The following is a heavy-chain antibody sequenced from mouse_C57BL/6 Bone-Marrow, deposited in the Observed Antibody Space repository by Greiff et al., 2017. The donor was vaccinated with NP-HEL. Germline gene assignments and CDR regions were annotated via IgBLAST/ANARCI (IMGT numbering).Heavy chain of an antibody. D-gene: IGHD1-1*01. J-gene: IGHJ4*01. Sequence: VKLQQSGPELVKPGASVKISCKASGYAFSSSWMNWVKQRPGKGLEWIGRIYPGDGDTNYNGKFKGKATLTADKSSSTAYMQLISLTSEDSAVYFCARPIHNYGSSYNAMDYWGQGTSVTVSS. CDR3: ARPIHNYGSSYNAMDY. CDR1: GYAFSSSW. CDR2: IYPGDGDT. V-gene: IGHV1-82*01.